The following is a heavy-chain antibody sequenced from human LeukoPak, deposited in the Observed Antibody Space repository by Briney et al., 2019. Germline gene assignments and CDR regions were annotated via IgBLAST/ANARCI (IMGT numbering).Heavy chain of an antibody. Sequence: PGGSLRLSCVASGFPFSLSWMSWIRQAPGKGLEWVANIKQDGSKKRYADSVKGRFTISRDNAKESLYLQLNSLRAEDTAVYYCAKWGPYCVGDYCPALDSWGPGTLVTVSS. V-gene: IGHV3-7*01. J-gene: IGHJ4*02. CDR2: IKQDGSKK. CDR3: AKWGPYCVGDYCPALDS. D-gene: IGHD2-21*02. CDR1: GFPFSLSW.